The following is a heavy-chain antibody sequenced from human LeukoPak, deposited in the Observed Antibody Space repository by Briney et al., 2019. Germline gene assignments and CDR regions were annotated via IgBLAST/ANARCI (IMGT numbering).Heavy chain of an antibody. V-gene: IGHV4-39*01. CDR2: IYYSVST. Sequence: PSETLSLTCGVSGGSISGTNWWSWVRQPPGKGLEWIGSIYYSVSTYYNPSLNSRVTISVDTSKSQVSLKLSSVTAADTAVYYCARQIYDYVWGSYRFDYWGQGTLVTVSS. J-gene: IGHJ4*02. CDR3: ARQIYDYVWGSYRFDY. D-gene: IGHD3-16*02. CDR1: GGSISGTNW.